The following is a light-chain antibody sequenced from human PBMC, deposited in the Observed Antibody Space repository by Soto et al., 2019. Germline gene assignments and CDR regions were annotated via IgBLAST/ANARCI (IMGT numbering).Light chain of an antibody. J-gene: IGLJ2*01. CDR1: SSDVGGYKY. CDR2: EVS. Sequence: QSVLTQPASVSGSPGQSITISCTGTSSDVGGYKYVSWYQQHPDKAPKLIIFEVSNRPSGISSRFSGSKSGNTASLTISGLPAEGGGYYYCCSYTGKRTSVIFRRGTKLTVL. V-gene: IGLV2-14*01. CDR3: CSYTGKRTSVI.